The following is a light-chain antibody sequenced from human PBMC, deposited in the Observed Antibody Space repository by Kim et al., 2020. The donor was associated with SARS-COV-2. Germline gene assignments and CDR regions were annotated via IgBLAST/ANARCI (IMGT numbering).Light chain of an antibody. CDR3: QQYGSKPLT. Sequence: EIVLTQSPGTLSLSPGERATLSCRASQSVSSSYLAWYQQKPGQAPRLLIYGASSRATGIPDRFSGSGSGTDFTLTISRLEPEDFAVYYCQQYGSKPLTVGGGTKVDIK. V-gene: IGKV3-20*01. CDR1: QSVSSSY. J-gene: IGKJ4*02. CDR2: GAS.